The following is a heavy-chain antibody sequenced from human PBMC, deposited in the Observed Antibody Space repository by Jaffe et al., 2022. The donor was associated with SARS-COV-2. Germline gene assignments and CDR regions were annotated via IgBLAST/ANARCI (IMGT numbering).Heavy chain of an antibody. CDR2: ISWNSGSI. J-gene: IGHJ4*02. CDR1: GFTFDDYA. D-gene: IGHD4-17*01. CDR3: AKDILLLTTVTTANFDY. Sequence: EVQLVESGGGLVQPGRSLRLSCAASGFTFDDYAMHWVRQAPGKGLEWVSGISWNSGSIGYADSVKGRFTISRDNAKNSLYLQMNSLRAEDTALYYCAKDILLLTTVTTANFDYWGQGTLVTVSS. V-gene: IGHV3-9*01.